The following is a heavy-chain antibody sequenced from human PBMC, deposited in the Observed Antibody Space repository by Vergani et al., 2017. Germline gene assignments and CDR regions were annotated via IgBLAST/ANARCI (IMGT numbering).Heavy chain of an antibody. CDR1: GYIFTSYW. CDR2: IYPGDSDT. D-gene: IGHD3-22*01. V-gene: IGHV5-51*01. CDR3: ARWTHFYDSSGYYYKDYYGMDV. Sequence: EVQLVQSGAEVKKPGESLKISCKGSGYIFTSYWIGWVRQMPGKGLEWMGIIYPGDSDTRYSPSFQGQVTISADKSISTAYLQWSSLKASDTAMYYCARWTHFYDSSGYYYKDYYGMDVWGQGTTVTVSS. J-gene: IGHJ6*02.